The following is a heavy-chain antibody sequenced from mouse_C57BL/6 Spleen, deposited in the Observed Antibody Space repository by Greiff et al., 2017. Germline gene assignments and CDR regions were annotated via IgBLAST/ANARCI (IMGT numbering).Heavy chain of an antibody. CDR3: ASRSIMVIAAVFAY. D-gene: IGHD2-13*01. CDR1: GYTFTSYW. V-gene: IGHV1-64*01. J-gene: IGHJ3*01. Sequence: QVQLQQPGAELVKPGASVKLSCKASGYTFTSYWMHWVKQRPGQGLEWIGMIHPNSGSTNYNEKFKSKATLTVDKSSSTAYMQLSSLTSEDSAVYDCASRSIMVIAAVFAYWGQGTLVTVSA. CDR2: IHPNSGST.